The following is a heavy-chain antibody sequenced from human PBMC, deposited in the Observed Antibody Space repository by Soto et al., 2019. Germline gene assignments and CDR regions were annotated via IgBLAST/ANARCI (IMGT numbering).Heavy chain of an antibody. CDR2: IIPILGIA. CDR1: GGTFSSYT. D-gene: IGHD5-18*01. CDR3: ARGGGYSYDYYYYMDV. Sequence: QVQLVQSGAEVKKPGSSVKVSSKASGGTFSSYTISWVRQAPGQGLEWMGRIIPILGIANYAQKFQGRVTITADKSTSTAYMELSSLRSEDTAVYYCARGGGYSYDYYYYMDVWGKGTTVTVSS. V-gene: IGHV1-69*02. J-gene: IGHJ6*03.